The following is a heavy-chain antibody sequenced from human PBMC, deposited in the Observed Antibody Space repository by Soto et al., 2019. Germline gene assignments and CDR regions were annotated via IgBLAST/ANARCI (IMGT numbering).Heavy chain of an antibody. Sequence: QVQLMQSGAEVRKPGASVKVSCKASGYTFTDYDINWVRQATGQGLEWLGWMTPKSGYTGYAQKFQGRVTLTRDTPRGTAYMELSSLTSEETAVYYCTRNLYNTGDFDHWGQGTLVTVSS. CDR3: TRNLYNTGDFDH. J-gene: IGHJ4*02. CDR1: GYTFTDYD. CDR2: MTPKSGYT. V-gene: IGHV1-8*02. D-gene: IGHD1-20*01.